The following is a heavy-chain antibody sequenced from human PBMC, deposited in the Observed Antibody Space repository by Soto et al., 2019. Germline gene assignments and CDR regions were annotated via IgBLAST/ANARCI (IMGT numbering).Heavy chain of an antibody. V-gene: IGHV4-59*01. J-gene: IGHJ4*02. CDR1: GGSISSYY. Sequence: SSETLSLTCTVSGGSISSYYWSWIRQPPGKGLEWIGYIYYSGSTNYNPSLKSRVTISVDTSKNQFSLKLSSVTAADTAVYYCARGGPDGDYVLDYWGQGTLVTVSS. CDR3: ARGGPDGDYVLDY. CDR2: IYYSGST. D-gene: IGHD4-17*01.